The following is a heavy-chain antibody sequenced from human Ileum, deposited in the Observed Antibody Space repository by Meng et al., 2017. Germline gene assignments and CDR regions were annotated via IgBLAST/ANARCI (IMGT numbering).Heavy chain of an antibody. Sequence: QVQLQESGPGLVKPSETLSLTCTVSGGSISSYYWSWIRQPPGMGLEWIGYIYYNGSTNYNPSLKSRLTMSVDTSKNQFSLKLSSVTAADTAVYYCARREYDSRGYYFDYWGQGTLVTVSS. J-gene: IGHJ4*02. CDR3: ARREYDSRGYYFDY. D-gene: IGHD3-22*01. V-gene: IGHV4-59*08. CDR1: GGSISSYY. CDR2: IYYNGST.